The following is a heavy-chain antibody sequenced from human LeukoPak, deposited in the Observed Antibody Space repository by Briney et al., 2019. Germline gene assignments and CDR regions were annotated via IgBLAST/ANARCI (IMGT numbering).Heavy chain of an antibody. J-gene: IGHJ3*02. CDR1: GVTFGDYA. D-gene: IGHD2-8*02. CDR3: AKDIAGGGIGASDI. CDR2: ISWNSGSI. V-gene: IGHV3-9*01. Sequence: GGSLSLSCAASGVTFGDYAMHWIRQAPGKGLEWVSGISWNSGSIGYADSVKGRFTISRDNAKTALYLQMNNLRAEDTASYYCAKDIAGGGIGASDIWGQGTMVTVSS.